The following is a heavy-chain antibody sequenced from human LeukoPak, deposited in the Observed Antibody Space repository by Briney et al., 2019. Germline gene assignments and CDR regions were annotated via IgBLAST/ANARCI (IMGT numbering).Heavy chain of an antibody. CDR2: IGTGGDT. J-gene: IGHJ6*02. CDR3: ARSWGDVSSGYYYGMDV. CDR1: GFTFSSYD. Sequence: GGSLRLSCAASGFTFSSYDMHWVRQATGKGPEWVSAIGTGGDTYYPGSVKGRVTISRENAKNSLYLQMNSLRAGDTAVYYCARSWGDVSSGYYYGMDVWGQGTTVTVSS. V-gene: IGHV3-13*01. D-gene: IGHD3-10*01.